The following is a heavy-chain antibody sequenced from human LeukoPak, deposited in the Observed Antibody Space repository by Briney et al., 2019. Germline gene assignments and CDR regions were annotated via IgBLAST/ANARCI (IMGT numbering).Heavy chain of an antibody. CDR1: SFTFSRYW. D-gene: IGHD2-2*01. Sequence: PGGSLRLSCAASSFTFSRYWFHWVRQAPGKGLEYVSAISHNGLSTYYVDSVKGRFTISRDNSKNMLYLHMGSLRVEDLAVYYCASRTDCTSTNCPSAFDLWGQGTMVIVSS. CDR3: ASRTDCTSTNCPSAFDL. J-gene: IGHJ3*01. V-gene: IGHV3-64*02. CDR2: ISHNGLST.